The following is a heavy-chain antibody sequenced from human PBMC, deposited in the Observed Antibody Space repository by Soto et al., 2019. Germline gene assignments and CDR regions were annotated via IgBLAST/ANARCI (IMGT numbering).Heavy chain of an antibody. Sequence: VAVISYDGSNKYYADSVKGRFTISRDNSKNTLYLQMNSLRAEDTAVYYCAKIAGGSYDFWSGPHYYYGMDVWGQGTTVTVSS. D-gene: IGHD3-3*01. J-gene: IGHJ6*02. V-gene: IGHV3-30*18. CDR2: ISYDGSNK. CDR3: AKIAGGSYDFWSGPHYYYGMDV.